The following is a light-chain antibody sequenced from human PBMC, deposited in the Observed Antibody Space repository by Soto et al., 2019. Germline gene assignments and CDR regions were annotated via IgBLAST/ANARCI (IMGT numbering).Light chain of an antibody. V-gene: IGKV1-33*01. J-gene: IGKJ1*01. CDR1: QDITNY. CDR3: QQYDNLPRWT. CDR2: DAS. Sequence: DLQMTQSPSSLSASVGDRVTITCQASQDITNYLNWYQQKPGKAPKLLIYDASNLETGVPSRFIGSGSGTDFTFTISSLQPEDIGTYYCQQYDNLPRWTFGQGTKVEIK.